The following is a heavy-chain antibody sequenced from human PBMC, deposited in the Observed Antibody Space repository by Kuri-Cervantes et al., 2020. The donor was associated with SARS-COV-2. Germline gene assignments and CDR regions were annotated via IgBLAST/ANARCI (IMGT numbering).Heavy chain of an antibody. D-gene: IGHD4-23*01. CDR1: GCTFTSYG. CDR2: IIPFFGTP. Sequence: SVKVSCKASGCTFTSYGISWVRQAPGQGLEWMGGIIPFFGTPTYAQRFQGRVTITADEPTRTVYMEMSSLTLEDTAVYFCARDVGYGGSSELDITYFDFWGQGTLVTVSS. CDR3: ARDVGYGGSSELDITYFDF. V-gene: IGHV1-69*13. J-gene: IGHJ4*02.